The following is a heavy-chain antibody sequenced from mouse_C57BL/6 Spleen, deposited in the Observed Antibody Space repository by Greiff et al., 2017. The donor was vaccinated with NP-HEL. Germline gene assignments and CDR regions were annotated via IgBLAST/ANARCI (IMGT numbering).Heavy chain of an antibody. D-gene: IGHD1-1*01. Sequence: QVQLQQPGAELVMPGASVKLSCKASGYTFTSYWMHWVKQRPGQGLEWIGEIDPSDSYTNYNQKFKGKSTLTVDKSSSPAYMQLSSLTSEDSAVYSCARSTTVVASWFAYWGQGTLVTVSA. J-gene: IGHJ3*01. V-gene: IGHV1-69*01. CDR1: GYTFTSYW. CDR3: ARSTTVVASWFAY. CDR2: IDPSDSYT.